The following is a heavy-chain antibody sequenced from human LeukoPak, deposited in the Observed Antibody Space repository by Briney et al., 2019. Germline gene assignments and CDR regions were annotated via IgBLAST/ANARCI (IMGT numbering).Heavy chain of an antibody. CDR2: IYPGDSDI. CDR1: GYSFTSYW. V-gene: IGHV5-51*01. D-gene: IGHD3-16*01. CDR3: ARHSAAGDTRYFDY. Sequence: GESLKISCKGSGYSFTSYWIGWVRQMPGKGLEWMGIIYPGDSDIRYSPSFQGQVTISADKSISTAYLQWSSLKASDNAMYFCARHSAAGDTRYFDYWGQGILVTVSS. J-gene: IGHJ4*02.